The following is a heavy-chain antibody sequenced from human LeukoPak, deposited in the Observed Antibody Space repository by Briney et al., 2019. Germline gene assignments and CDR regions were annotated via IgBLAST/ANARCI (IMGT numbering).Heavy chain of an antibody. D-gene: IGHD3-3*01. J-gene: IGHJ4*02. V-gene: IGHV3-21*04. CDR2: ISSSSSYI. CDR3: AKGPDYDFWSGYYPHYFDY. CDR1: GFTFSSYS. Sequence: GGSLRLSCAASGFTFSSYSMNWVCQAPGKGLEWVSSISSSSSYIYYADSVKGRFTISRDNAKNSLYLQMNSLRAEDTAVYYCAKGPDYDFWSGYYPHYFDYWGQGTLVTVSS.